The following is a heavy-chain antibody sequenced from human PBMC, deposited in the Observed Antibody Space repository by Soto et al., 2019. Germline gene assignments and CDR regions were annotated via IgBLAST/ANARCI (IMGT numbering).Heavy chain of an antibody. CDR2: IFQSGTT. V-gene: IGHV4-4*02. CDR1: GDSFTNNIF. Sequence: SETLSLTCTVSGDSFTNNIFWSWVRQPPGKGLAWIGDIFQSGTTNYSPSLKGRVSISMDKSQNQFSLKLTSVTAADTAVYYCARGDPEAWEILKYWGQGMPVTVSS. J-gene: IGHJ4*02. D-gene: IGHD1-26*01. CDR3: ARGDPEAWEILKY.